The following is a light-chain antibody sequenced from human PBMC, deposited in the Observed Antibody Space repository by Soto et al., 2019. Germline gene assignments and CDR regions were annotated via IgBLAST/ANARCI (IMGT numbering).Light chain of an antibody. V-gene: IGKV3D-20*01. Sequence: IVLTQSPGTLSLSPGERATLPCGASQSVSSSSLAWYQQKPGLAPRLLIFDTSKRATGIPDRFSGSGSGTDFTLTISRLEPEDFAVYYCQQYGSSPITFGQGTRLEI. CDR3: QQYGSSPIT. CDR2: DTS. CDR1: QSVSSSS. J-gene: IGKJ5*01.